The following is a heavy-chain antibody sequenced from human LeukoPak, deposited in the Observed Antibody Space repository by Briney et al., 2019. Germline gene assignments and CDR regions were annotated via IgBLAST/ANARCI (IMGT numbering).Heavy chain of an antibody. V-gene: IGHV1-18*01. J-gene: IGHJ3*02. CDR3: ARAFGSYGDDAFDI. CDR1: GYTFTSYG. D-gene: IGHD1-26*01. Sequence: ALVKVSCKASGYTFTSYGITWVRQAPGSGLEWMGWISAYNGNTNYAQKFQGRVTMTTDTSTSTAYMELRSLRSDDTAVYYCARAFGSYGDDAFDIWGQGTMVTVSS. CDR2: ISAYNGNT.